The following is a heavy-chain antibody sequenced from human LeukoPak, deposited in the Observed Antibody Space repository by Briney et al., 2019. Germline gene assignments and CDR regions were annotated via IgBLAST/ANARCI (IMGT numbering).Heavy chain of an antibody. CDR2: ISGSGGST. CDR3: AKNYDSSGYYYGPGGYFDY. D-gene: IGHD3-22*01. CDR1: GFTFSSYA. Sequence: VGSLRLSCAASGFTFSSYAMSWVRQAPGKGLEWVSAISGSGGSTYYADSVKGRFTISRDNSKNTLYLQMNSLRAEDTAVYYCAKNYDSSGYYYGPGGYFDYWGQGTLVTVSS. V-gene: IGHV3-23*01. J-gene: IGHJ4*02.